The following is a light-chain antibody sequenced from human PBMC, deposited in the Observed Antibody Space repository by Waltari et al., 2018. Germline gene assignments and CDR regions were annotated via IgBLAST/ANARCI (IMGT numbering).Light chain of an antibody. CDR3: QQYNRWPPIT. Sequence: EVVMTQSPATLSVSPGERATLSCRAGHGISDNLAWYQQKPGQAPRLLIYGAFTRATGIPARFTGSGSGSEFTLTINSLQSEDSAVYYCQQYNRWPPITFGQGTRLEIK. CDR1: HGISDN. V-gene: IGKV3-15*01. J-gene: IGKJ5*01. CDR2: GAF.